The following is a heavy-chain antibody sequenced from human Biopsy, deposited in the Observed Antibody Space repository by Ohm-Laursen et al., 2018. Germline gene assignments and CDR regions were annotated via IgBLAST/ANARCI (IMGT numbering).Heavy chain of an antibody. V-gene: IGHV1-24*01. CDR3: ATGPYYDTRFYYNVRPFDF. Sequence: GASVKASCKISGYTLTELSIHWVRQTGGKGLEWMGGFDREERKTVYAEKFQGRVTMTEDTPTDTVYMEVTSLRSDDTAVYYCATGPYYDTRFYYNVRPFDFWGQGTLVTVSS. CDR2: FDREERKT. CDR1: GYTLTELS. J-gene: IGHJ4*02. D-gene: IGHD3-10*01.